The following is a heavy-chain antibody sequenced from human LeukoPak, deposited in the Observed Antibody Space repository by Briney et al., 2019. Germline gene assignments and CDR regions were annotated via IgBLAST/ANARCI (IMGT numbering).Heavy chain of an antibody. V-gene: IGHV3-7*03. CDR3: ARNNGMDV. J-gene: IGHJ6*02. Sequence: GGSLRLSCAASGFTFSSYAMSWVRQVPGRGPEWVANVNRDGSETYYLDSVRGRFTISKDNAKNSLYLQMNSLRAEDTALYHCARNNGMDVWGQGTTVIVSS. CDR2: VNRDGSET. CDR1: GFTFSSYA.